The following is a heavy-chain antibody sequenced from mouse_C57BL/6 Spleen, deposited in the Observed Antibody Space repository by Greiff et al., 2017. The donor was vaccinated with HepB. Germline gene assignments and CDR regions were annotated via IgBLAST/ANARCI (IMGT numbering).Heavy chain of an antibody. CDR3: ARLLITTPFDY. J-gene: IGHJ2*01. CDR1: GFTFSSYA. Sequence: DVKLVESGGGLVKPGGSLKLSCAASGFTFSSYAMSWVRQTPEKRLEWVATISDGGSYTYYPDNVKGRFTISRDNAKNNLYLQMSHLKSEDTAMYYCARLLITTPFDYWGQGTTLTVSS. V-gene: IGHV5-4*03. CDR2: ISDGGSYT. D-gene: IGHD1-2*01.